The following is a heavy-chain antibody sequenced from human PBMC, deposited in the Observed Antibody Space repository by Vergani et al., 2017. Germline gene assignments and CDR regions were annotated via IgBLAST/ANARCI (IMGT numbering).Heavy chain of an antibody. V-gene: IGHV1-2*02. CDR1: GYTFTGYY. CDR2: INPNSGGT. CDR3: ARDREMIAARHAFYYYYGMDV. Sequence: QVQLVQSGAEVKKPGASVKVSCKASGYTFTGYYMHWVRQAPGQGLEWMGWINPNSGGTNYAQQFQGRVTMTRDTSISTAYMERSRLRSDDTAVYYCARDREMIAARHAFYYYYGMDVWGQGTTVTVSS. J-gene: IGHJ6*02. D-gene: IGHD6-6*01.